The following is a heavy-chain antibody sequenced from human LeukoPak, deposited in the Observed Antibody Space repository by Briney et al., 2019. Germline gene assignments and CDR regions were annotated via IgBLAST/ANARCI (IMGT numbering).Heavy chain of an antibody. CDR1: GYTFTSYG. V-gene: IGHV1-18*01. J-gene: IGHJ4*02. D-gene: IGHD6-6*01. CDR2: ITTYNGNT. Sequence: ASVKVSCKASGYTFTSYGISWVRQAPGQGLEWMGWITTYNGNTNYAQKLQGRVTMTTDTSTSTAYMELRSLRSDDTAVYYCARDRTSPGYSSSSLEFDYWGQGTLVTVSS. CDR3: ARDRTSPGYSSSSLEFDY.